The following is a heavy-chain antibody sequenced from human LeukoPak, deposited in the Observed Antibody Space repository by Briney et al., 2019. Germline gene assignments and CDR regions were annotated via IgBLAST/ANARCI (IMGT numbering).Heavy chain of an antibody. CDR1: GYTFTRHG. Sequence: ASVKVSCKASGYTFTRHGISWVRQAPGQGLEWMGWISCYNGDTKFAQKFQGRVSMTTDTSTSTAYMEVRSLRSGDTAMYYCARDPSNTSGRMIWFDSWGQGTLVTVSS. CDR2: ISCYNGDT. V-gene: IGHV1-18*01. CDR3: ARDPSNTSGRMIWFDS. J-gene: IGHJ5*01. D-gene: IGHD2-2*01.